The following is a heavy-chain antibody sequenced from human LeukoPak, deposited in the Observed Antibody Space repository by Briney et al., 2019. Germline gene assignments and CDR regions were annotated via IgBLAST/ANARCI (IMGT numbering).Heavy chain of an antibody. V-gene: IGHV1-69*13. CDR2: IIPIFGTA. Sequence: GASVKVSCKASGGTFSSYAISWVRQAPGQGLEWMGGIIPIFGTANYAQKFQGRVTITADESTSTAYMELCSLRSEDTAVYYCAGDRGDNWYDPWGQGTLVTVSS. D-gene: IGHD7-27*01. CDR3: AGDRGDNWYDP. CDR1: GGTFSSYA. J-gene: IGHJ5*02.